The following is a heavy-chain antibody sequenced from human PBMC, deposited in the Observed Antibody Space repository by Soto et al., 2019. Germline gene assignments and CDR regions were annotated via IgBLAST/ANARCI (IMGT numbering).Heavy chain of an antibody. CDR1: GGSFSGYS. J-gene: IGHJ4*02. V-gene: IGHV4-34*01. CDR2: INHSGST. CDR3: ARHVSYGDYSDY. Sequence: PSETLSLTCAVYGGSFSGYSWTWIRQPPGTGLEWIGEINHSGSTYYNPSLKSRVTISVDTSKNQFSLKLSSVTAADTAVYYCARHVSYGDYSDYWGQGTLVTVSS. D-gene: IGHD4-17*01.